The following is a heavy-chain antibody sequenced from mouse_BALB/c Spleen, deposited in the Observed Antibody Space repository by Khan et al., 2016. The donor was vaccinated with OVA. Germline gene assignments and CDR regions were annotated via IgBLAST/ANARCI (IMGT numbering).Heavy chain of an antibody. Sequence: QVQLKQSGAELVKPGASVKLSCKASGFTFTSYYMYWVKQRPGQGLEWIGEFNPSNGDTNFNEKFKSKATLTVDRSSSTAYMQLSSLTAEDSAVYYGTRSCYGSFAYWGQGTLVTVSA. CDR2: FNPSNGDT. CDR3: TRSCYGSFAY. CDR1: GFTFTSYY. J-gene: IGHJ3*01. D-gene: IGHD2-10*01. V-gene: IGHV1S81*02.